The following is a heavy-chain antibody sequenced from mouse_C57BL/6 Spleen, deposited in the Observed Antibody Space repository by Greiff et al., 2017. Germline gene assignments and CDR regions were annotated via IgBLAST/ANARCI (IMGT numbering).Heavy chain of an antibody. CDR2: IDPETGGT. V-gene: IGHV1-15*01. CDR1: GYTFTDYE. Sequence: QVQLQQSGAELVRPGASVTLSCKASGYTFTDYEMHWVKQTPVHGLEWIGAIDPETGGTAYNQKFKGKAILTADKSSSTAYMELRSLTSEDSAVYYCTRWDLTGTGAYWGQGTLVTVSA. D-gene: IGHD4-1*01. CDR3: TRWDLTGTGAY. J-gene: IGHJ3*01.